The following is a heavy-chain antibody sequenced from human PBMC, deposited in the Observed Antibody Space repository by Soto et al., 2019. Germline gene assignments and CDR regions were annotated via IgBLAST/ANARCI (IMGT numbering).Heavy chain of an antibody. D-gene: IGHD2-8*02. CDR1: GFTVSTYG. V-gene: IGHV3-30*03. CDR3: TGEVASGY. CDR2: ISRDGGTK. J-gene: IGHJ4*02. Sequence: QVQLVESGGGVVQPGRSLRLSCAVSGFTVSTYGMHWVRQAPGKGLEWVAVISRDGGTKYYAESVKGRFTISRDNSRNTLFLEMNSLRSDDMAVYYCTGEVASGYWGQGTLVTVSS.